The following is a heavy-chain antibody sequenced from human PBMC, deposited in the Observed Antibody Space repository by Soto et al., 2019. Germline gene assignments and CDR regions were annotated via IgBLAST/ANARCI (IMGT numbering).Heavy chain of an antibody. D-gene: IGHD3-10*02. CDR3: VHRGRSTVFGGDNWFDP. CDR1: GFSLSTSPVA. CDR2: IYWDDTK. J-gene: IGHJ5*02. Sequence: HITLKESGPTLVKPTQTLTLTCTFFGFSLSTSPVAVGWIRHPPGKALEWLAIIYWDDTKHYSPSLNSRLTISTETSKNQVLLIMPNKDPGDTAAYYCVHRGRSTVFGGDNWFDPWGQGTLVTVSS. V-gene: IGHV2-5*02.